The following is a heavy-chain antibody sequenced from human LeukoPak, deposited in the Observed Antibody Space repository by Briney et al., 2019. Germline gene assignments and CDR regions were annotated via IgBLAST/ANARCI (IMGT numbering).Heavy chain of an antibody. Sequence: SETLSLTCAVYGGTFSGYYWSWIRQPPGKGLEWIGEINHSESTNYNPSLKSRVTISVDTSKNQFSLKLSSVTAADTAVYYCARGETYYYDSSGYPVLDYWGQGTLVTVSS. J-gene: IGHJ4*02. D-gene: IGHD3-22*01. CDR3: ARGETYYYDSSGYPVLDY. CDR1: GGTFSGYY. V-gene: IGHV4-34*01. CDR2: INHSEST.